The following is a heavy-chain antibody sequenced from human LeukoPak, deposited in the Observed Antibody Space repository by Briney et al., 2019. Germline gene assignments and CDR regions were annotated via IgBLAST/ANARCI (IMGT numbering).Heavy chain of an antibody. J-gene: IGHJ4*02. D-gene: IGHD6-6*01. CDR1: GFTFSSYS. Sequence: GGSLRLSCAASGFTFSSYSMNWVRQAPGKGLEWVSYISSSGSTIYYADSVKGRFTISRDNAKNSLFLQMNSLRAEDTAVYYCARVGVARPFDYWGQGTLVTVSS. CDR2: ISSSGSTI. V-gene: IGHV3-48*04. CDR3: ARVGVARPFDY.